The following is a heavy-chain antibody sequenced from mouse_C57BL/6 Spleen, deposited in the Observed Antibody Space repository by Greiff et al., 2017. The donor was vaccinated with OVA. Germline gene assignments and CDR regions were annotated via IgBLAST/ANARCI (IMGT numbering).Heavy chain of an antibody. D-gene: IGHD1-1*01. Sequence: VQLQQPGAELVMPGASVKLSCKASGYTFTSYWMHWVKQRPGQGLEWIGEIDPSDSYTNYNQKFKGKSTLTVDKSSSTAYVQLRSLTSEDAAVYYCATSCLLRGAMDYWGQGTSVTGSS. CDR2: IDPSDSYT. J-gene: IGHJ4*01. V-gene: IGHV1-69*01. CDR1: GYTFTSYW. CDR3: ATSCLLRGAMDY.